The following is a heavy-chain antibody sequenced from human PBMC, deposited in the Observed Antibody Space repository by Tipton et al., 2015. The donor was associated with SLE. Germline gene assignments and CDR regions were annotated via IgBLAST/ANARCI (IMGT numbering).Heavy chain of an antibody. CDR1: GGTFTNYA. J-gene: IGHJ6*02. V-gene: IGHV1-69*06. D-gene: IGHD2-2*01. CDR3: SAASSPRDYYMDV. Sequence: QSGAEVKKPGSSVRVSCKTSGGTFTNYAFNWVRQAPGQGLEWVGKIVHLFGTTDYAPNFQGRITFTADKSTKTAYMEVSSLTSADSAVYYCSAASSPRDYYMDVWGQGTAVSVSS. CDR2: IVHLFGTT.